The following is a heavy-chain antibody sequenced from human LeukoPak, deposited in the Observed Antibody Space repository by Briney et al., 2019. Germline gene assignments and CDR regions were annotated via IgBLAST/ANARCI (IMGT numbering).Heavy chain of an antibody. CDR2: INHSGST. V-gene: IGHV4-34*01. D-gene: IGHD6-19*01. CDR3: ARGSGWYRRYFDY. CDR1: GGSFSGYY. Sequence: SETLSLTCAVYGGSFSGYYWSWIRQPPGKGLEWIGEINHSGSTNYNPSLKSRVTISVDTSKNQFSLKLSSVTAADTAVYYCARGSGWYRRYFDYWDQGTLVTVSS. J-gene: IGHJ4*02.